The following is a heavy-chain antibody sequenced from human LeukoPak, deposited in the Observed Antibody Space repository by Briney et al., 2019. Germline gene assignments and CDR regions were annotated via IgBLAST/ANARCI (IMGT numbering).Heavy chain of an antibody. D-gene: IGHD6-19*01. CDR3: VRWVGWGYAFDI. V-gene: IGHV3-21*01. CDR2: ISSSSSYI. CDR1: GFTFGGYS. J-gene: IGHJ3*02. Sequence: PGGSLRLSCAASGFTFGGYSMNWVRQAPGKGLEWVSSISSSSSYIYYADSVKGRFTISRDNAKNSLYLQMNSLRAEDTAVYYCVRWVGWGYAFDIWGQGTMVTVSS.